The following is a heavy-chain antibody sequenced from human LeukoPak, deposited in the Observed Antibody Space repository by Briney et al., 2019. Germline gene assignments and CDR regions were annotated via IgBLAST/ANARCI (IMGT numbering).Heavy chain of an antibody. V-gene: IGHV4-59*01. J-gene: IGHJ1*01. CDR2: IYYSGST. D-gene: IGHD3-10*01. Sequence: SETLSLTCTVSGGSISSYYWSWIRQPPGKGLEWIGYIYYSGSTNYNPSLKSRVTISVDTSKNQFSLKLSSVTAADTAVYYCAREGFYGSGSSFQHWGQGTLVTVSP. CDR1: GGSISSYY. CDR3: AREGFYGSGSSFQH.